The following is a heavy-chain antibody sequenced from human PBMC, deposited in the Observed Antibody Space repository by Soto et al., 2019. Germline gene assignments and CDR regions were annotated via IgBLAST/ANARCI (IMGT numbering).Heavy chain of an antibody. Sequence: LRLSCAASGFRFSDPYMDWVRQAPGKGLQWVGRIKNRANSYATDYAASVNGRFTISRDDSKNSVYLQMNSLKTEDTAVYYCTRAPSYYGSGSYHWGQGTLVTVSS. D-gene: IGHD3-10*01. CDR2: IKNRANSYAT. CDR1: GFRFSDPY. J-gene: IGHJ4*02. CDR3: TRAPSYYGSGSYH. V-gene: IGHV3-72*01.